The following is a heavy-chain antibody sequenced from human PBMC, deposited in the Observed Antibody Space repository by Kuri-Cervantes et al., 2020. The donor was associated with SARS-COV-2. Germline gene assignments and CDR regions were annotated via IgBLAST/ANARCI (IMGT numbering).Heavy chain of an antibody. CDR2: IGTAGDT. Sequence: GESLKISCAASGFTFSSYDMHWVRQATGKGLEWVSAIGTAGDTYYPGSVKGRFTISRDNAKNSLYLQMSSLRAEDTAVYYCARSDGLDYWGQGTLVTVSS. CDR1: GFTFSSYD. J-gene: IGHJ4*02. CDR3: ARSDGLDY. D-gene: IGHD2-21*02. V-gene: IGHV3-13*01.